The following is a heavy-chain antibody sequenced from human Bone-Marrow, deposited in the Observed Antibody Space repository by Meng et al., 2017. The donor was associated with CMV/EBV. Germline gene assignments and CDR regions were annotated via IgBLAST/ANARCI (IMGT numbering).Heavy chain of an antibody. J-gene: IGHJ6*02. D-gene: IGHD3-3*01. CDR1: GFTFSSYD. CDR3: ARGFRYDFWSGYSGGGMDV. CDR2: IGTAGDT. Sequence: GASLKISCAASGFTFSSYDMHWVRQATGKGLEWVSAIGTAGDTYYPGSVKGRFTISRENAKDSLYLQMNSLRAGDTAVYYCARGFRYDFWSGYSGGGMDVWGQGTTVTVSS. V-gene: IGHV3-13*01.